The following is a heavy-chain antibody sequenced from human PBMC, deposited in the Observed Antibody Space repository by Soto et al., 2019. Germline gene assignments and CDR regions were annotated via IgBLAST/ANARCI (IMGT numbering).Heavy chain of an antibody. CDR2: IDPSDSYT. CDR3: ARLPTMVRGVNYYYYYGMEV. Sequence: GESLKISCKGSGYSFTSYWISWVRQMPGKGLEWMGRIDPSDSYTNYSPSFQGHVTISADKSISTAYLQWSSLKASDTAMYYCARLPTMVRGVNYYYYYGMEVWGQGTTVTVS. D-gene: IGHD3-10*01. CDR1: GYSFTSYW. V-gene: IGHV5-10-1*01. J-gene: IGHJ6*02.